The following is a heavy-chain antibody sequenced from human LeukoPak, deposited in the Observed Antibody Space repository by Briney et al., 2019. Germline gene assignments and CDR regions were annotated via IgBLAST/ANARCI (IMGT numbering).Heavy chain of an antibody. CDR1: GGTFSSYA. V-gene: IGHV1-69*05. CDR2: IIPIFGTA. Sequence: SVKVSCKASGGTFSSYAISWVRQAPGQGLEWMGRIIPIFGTANYAQKFQGRVTMTRDTSTSTVYMELSSLRSEDTAVYYCARGLHSYGYGWFDPWGQGTLVTVSS. CDR3: ARGLHSYGYGWFDP. J-gene: IGHJ5*02. D-gene: IGHD5-18*01.